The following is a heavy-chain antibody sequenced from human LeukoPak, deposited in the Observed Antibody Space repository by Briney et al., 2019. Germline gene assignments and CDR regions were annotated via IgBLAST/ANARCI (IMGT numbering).Heavy chain of an antibody. CDR2: ISAYNGNT. Sequence: ASVKVSCKASGYTFTDYALHWVRQAPGQGLEWMGWISAYNGNTNYAQKLQGRVTMTTDTSTSTAYMELRSLRSDDTAVYYCAIDGPVRGVNWFDPWGQGTLVTVSS. J-gene: IGHJ5*02. CDR3: AIDGPVRGVNWFDP. CDR1: GYTFTDYA. V-gene: IGHV1-18*01. D-gene: IGHD3-10*01.